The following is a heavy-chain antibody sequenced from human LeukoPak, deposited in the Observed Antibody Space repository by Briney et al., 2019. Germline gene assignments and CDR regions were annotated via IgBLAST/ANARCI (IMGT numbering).Heavy chain of an antibody. V-gene: IGHV3-21*01. CDR3: ARVYEGWFDP. J-gene: IGHJ5*02. Sequence: GGSLRLSCAASGFTFSSYSMNWVRQAPGKGLEWVSSISSSSSYIYYTDSVKGRFTISRDDAKNSLYLQMNSLRAEDTAVYYCARVYEGWFDPWGQGTLVTVSS. CDR2: ISSSSSYI. D-gene: IGHD5/OR15-5a*01. CDR1: GFTFSSYS.